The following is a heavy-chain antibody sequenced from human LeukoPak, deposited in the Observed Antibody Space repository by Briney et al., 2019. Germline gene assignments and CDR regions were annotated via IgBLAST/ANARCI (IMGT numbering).Heavy chain of an antibody. CDR2: ISAYNGNT. D-gene: IGHD6-13*01. CDR1: GYTFTSYG. J-gene: IGHJ6*03. Sequence: ASVKVSCKASGYTFTSYGISWVRQAPRQGLEWMGWISAYNGNTNYAQKLQGRVTMTTDTSTSTAYMELRSLRSDDTAVYYCARDLPRDSSSWYGGFDGYYYYYMAVWGKGTTVTVSS. CDR3: ARDLPRDSSSWYGGFDGYYYYYMAV. V-gene: IGHV1-18*01.